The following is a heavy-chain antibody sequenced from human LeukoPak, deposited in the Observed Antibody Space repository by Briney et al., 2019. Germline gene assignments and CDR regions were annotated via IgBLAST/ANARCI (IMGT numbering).Heavy chain of an antibody. D-gene: IGHD2-2*01. J-gene: IGHJ5*02. CDR2: VDPNSGDT. Sequence: ASVKVSCKVSGYTFTGYFIHWLRQAPGQGLGWMGWVDPNSGDTNYAQTFQGRVTMTTDTSISTAYMELSSLTSDDTAVYYCARPYSITWYEWFDPWGQGTLVTVSS. CDR3: ARPYSITWYEWFDP. CDR1: GYTFTGYF. V-gene: IGHV1-2*02.